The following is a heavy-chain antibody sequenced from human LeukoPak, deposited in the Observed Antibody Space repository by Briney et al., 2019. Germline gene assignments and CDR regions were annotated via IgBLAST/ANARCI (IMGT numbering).Heavy chain of an antibody. V-gene: IGHV3-23*01. CDR1: GFTFSPYA. CDR3: ATDNGGVNYRGTD. D-gene: IGHD1-7*01. Sequence: GGSLRLSCVASGFTFSPYAMIWVRQAPGKGLEWVSPITPSDGTTYYADSVKGRFTISGDNSKNTVYLHRNSLRAEDTAVYYCATDNGGVNYRGTDWGQGTLVTVS. J-gene: IGHJ4*02. CDR2: ITPSDGTT.